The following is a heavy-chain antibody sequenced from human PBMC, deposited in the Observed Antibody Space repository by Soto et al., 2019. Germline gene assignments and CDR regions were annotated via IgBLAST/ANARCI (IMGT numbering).Heavy chain of an antibody. Sequence: GGSLRLSCAASGFPFSSYGMHWVRQAPGKGLEWVAVIWYDGSNKYYADSVKGRFTISRDNSKNTLYLQMNSLRAEDTAVYYCAKARRGAARPEGVDYWGQGTLVTVSS. CDR3: AKARRGAARPEGVDY. CDR2: IWYDGSNK. D-gene: IGHD6-6*01. CDR1: GFPFSSYG. J-gene: IGHJ4*02. V-gene: IGHV3-33*06.